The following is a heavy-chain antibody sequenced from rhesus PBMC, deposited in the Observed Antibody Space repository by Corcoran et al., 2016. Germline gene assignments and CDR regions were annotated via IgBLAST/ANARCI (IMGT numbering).Heavy chain of an antibody. CDR3: ARGDGGSSYGY. J-gene: IGHJ4*01. D-gene: IGHD4-29*01. CDR1: GFSLTTSSMA. Sequence: QVTLKESGPALVKPTQPLTLTCTFSGFSLTTSSMAVGWISQPPGKALEWLALIYWDDDKRDSTSLKSRLTISKDTSKNQVVLTMTNMDPVDTATYYCARGDGGSSYGYWGQGVLVTVSS. CDR2: IYWDDDK. V-gene: IGHV2-174*01.